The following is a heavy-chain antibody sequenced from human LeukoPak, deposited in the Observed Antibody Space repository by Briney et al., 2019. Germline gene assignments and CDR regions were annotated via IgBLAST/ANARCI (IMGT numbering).Heavy chain of an antibody. J-gene: IGHJ4*02. CDR2: IWSDGTNQ. V-gene: IGHV3-33*06. D-gene: IGHD4-11*01. CDR1: KFTFSHYG. CDR3: AKDAQRGFDYSNSLEY. Sequence: SGGSLRLSCAASKFTFSHYGMHWVRQAPGKGLQWVAVIWSDGTNQYYADSVKGRFTISRDNSNKMVYLQMNSLRADDTGVYYCAKDAQRGFDYSNSLEYWAQGALVIVSS.